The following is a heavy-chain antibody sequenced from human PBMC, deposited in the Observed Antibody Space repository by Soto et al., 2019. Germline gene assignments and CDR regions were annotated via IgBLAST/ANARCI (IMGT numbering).Heavy chain of an antibody. D-gene: IGHD3-3*01. CDR3: ARLDYYVFWSGYYPNYAMDV. CDR2: ISSSSSYI. V-gene: IGHV3-21*01. CDR1: GFTFSSYI. J-gene: IGHJ6*04. Sequence: GGSLRRSCAASGFTFSSYIMNCVRQAPGKGLEWFSSISSSSSYIYYADSVKGRFTISRDNAKNSLYLQMNSLRAEDTAVYYCARLDYYVFWSGYYPNYAMDVWGKGTKLTVSS.